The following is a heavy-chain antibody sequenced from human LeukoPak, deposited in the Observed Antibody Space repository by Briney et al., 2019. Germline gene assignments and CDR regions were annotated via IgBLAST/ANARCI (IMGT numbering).Heavy chain of an antibody. CDR2: ITGSGANT. D-gene: IGHD3-22*01. J-gene: IGHJ4*02. Sequence: GGSLRLSCAGSGFSFSTYSMNWVRQAPGKGLEWVSGITGSGANTYYADSVKGRFTISRDNSKNTLYLRMNSLRAEDTAVYYCYYYDSSGFYPQTKIDYWGQGTLVTVST. CDR1: GFSFSTYS. V-gene: IGHV3-23*01. CDR3: YYYDSSGFYPQTKIDY.